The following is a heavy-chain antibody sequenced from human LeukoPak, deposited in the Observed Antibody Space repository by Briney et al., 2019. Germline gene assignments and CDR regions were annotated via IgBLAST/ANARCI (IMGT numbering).Heavy chain of an antibody. D-gene: IGHD6-6*01. J-gene: IGHJ4*02. Sequence: GRSLRLSCTASGFTFGDYAMSWVRQAPGKGLEWVGFIRSKAYGGTTEYAASVKGRFTISRDDSKSIAYLQMNSLRSEDTAVYYCARGVIAARPRRRRSGFDYWGQGTLVTVSS. V-gene: IGHV3-49*04. CDR1: GFTFGDYA. CDR3: ARGVIAARPRRRRSGFDY. CDR2: IRSKAYGGTT.